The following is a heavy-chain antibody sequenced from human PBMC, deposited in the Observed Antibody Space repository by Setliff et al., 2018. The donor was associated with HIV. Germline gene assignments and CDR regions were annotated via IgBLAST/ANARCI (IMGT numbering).Heavy chain of an antibody. CDR3: ARGTQGSGKTPYDY. J-gene: IGHJ4*02. Sequence: LRLSCAASGFTFSSYAMSWVRQAPGKGLEWVSAISSSTTIMYYADSVRERFTISRDNAKNSLYLQMNSLRPEDTAVYYCARGTQGSGKTPYDYWGQGTLVTVSS. V-gene: IGHV3-48*01. CDR1: GFTFSSYA. CDR2: ISSSTTIM. D-gene: IGHD3-10*01.